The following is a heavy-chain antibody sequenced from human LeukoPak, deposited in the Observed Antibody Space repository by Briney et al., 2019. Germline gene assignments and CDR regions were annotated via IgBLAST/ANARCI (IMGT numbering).Heavy chain of an antibody. V-gene: IGHV4-59*01. Sequence: PSETLSLTCTVSGGSISSYYWSWIRQPPGKGLEWIGYINYSGSANYNPSLKSRVTISVDTSKNQFSLKLSSVTAADTAVYYCARGYRDGYNYWYFDLWGRGTLVTVSS. CDR1: GGSISSYY. J-gene: IGHJ2*01. D-gene: IGHD5-24*01. CDR2: INYSGSA. CDR3: ARGYRDGYNYWYFDL.